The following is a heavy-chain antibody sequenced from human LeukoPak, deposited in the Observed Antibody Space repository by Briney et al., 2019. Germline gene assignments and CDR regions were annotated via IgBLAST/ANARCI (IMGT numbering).Heavy chain of an antibody. D-gene: IGHD3-22*01. CDR1: GGTFSSYT. CDR3: ARAPLSYYDPTGAFDY. Sequence: GASVKVSCKASGGTFSSYTISWVRQAPGQGLEWMGRIIPILGIANYAQKFQGRVTITADKSTSTAYMELSSLRSEDTAVYYCARAPLSYYDPTGAFDYWGQGTLVTVSS. J-gene: IGHJ4*02. V-gene: IGHV1-69*02. CDR2: IIPILGIA.